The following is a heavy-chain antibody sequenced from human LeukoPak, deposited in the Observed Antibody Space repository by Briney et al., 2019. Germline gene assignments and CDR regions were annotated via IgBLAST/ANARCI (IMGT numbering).Heavy chain of an antibody. CDR2: IYSDNT. D-gene: IGHD6-19*01. J-gene: IGHJ4*02. V-gene: IGHV3-53*01. CDR3: AREILRSGWYFETSN. Sequence: GGSLRLSRTVSGFTVSSNSMSWVRQAPGKGLEWVSFIYSDNTHYSDSVKGRFTISRDNSKNTLYLQMNSLRAEDTAVYYCAREILRSGWYFETSNWGQGTLVTVSS. CDR1: GFTVSSNS.